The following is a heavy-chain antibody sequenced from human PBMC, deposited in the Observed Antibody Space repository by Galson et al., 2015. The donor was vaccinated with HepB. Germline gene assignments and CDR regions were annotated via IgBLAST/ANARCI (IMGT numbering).Heavy chain of an antibody. CDR1: GSTFGDYA. D-gene: IGHD3-22*01. V-gene: IGHV3-30*04. J-gene: IGHJ4*02. CDR3: AKDQGVYYYDSSGIKDY. Sequence: SLRLSCAASGSTFGDYAMSWFRQAPGKGLEWVAVISYDGSNKYYADSVKGRFTISRDNSKNTLYLQMNSLRAEDTAVYYCAKDQGVYYYDSSGIKDYWGQGTLVTISS. CDR2: ISYDGSNK.